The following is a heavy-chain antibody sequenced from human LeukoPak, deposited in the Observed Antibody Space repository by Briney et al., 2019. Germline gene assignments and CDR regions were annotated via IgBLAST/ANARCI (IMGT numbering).Heavy chain of an antibody. V-gene: IGHV4-59*01. J-gene: IGHJ3*01. D-gene: IGHD1-26*01. CDR3: AKWTEGGAFDS. CDR1: GGSISSYY. CDR2: IHYSGST. Sequence: SETLSLTCTVSGGSISSYYWNWIRQSPGKGLEWIGYIHYSGSTNYNPSLKSRVTISVDTSKNQFSLKLSSVTAADTAVYYCAKWTEGGAFDSWGQGTMLIVSS.